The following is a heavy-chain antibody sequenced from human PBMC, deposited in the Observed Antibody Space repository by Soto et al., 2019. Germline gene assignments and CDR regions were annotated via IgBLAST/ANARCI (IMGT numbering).Heavy chain of an antibody. V-gene: IGHV3-23*01. J-gene: IGHJ6*02. CDR1: GFAFSTYG. CDR2: ISGSGGSS. D-gene: IGHD6-13*01. Sequence: SLRLSCSASGFAFSTYGMTWVRQAPGKGLEWVSVISGSGGSSYYAASVKGRFTISRDNSKNTVFLQMNGLRAEDTAVYYCAKVTKRAAAGRYEYYKYGMDVWGQGTTVIVSS. CDR3: AKVTKRAAAGRYEYYKYGMDV.